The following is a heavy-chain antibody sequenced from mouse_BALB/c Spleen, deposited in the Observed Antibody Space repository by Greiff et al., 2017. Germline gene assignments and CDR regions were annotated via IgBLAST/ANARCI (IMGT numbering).Heavy chain of an antibody. CDR3: AREEYYGYSAMDY. J-gene: IGHJ4*01. V-gene: IGHV1S137*01. CDR1: GYTFTDYA. CDR2: ISTYYGDA. Sequence: QVQLQQSGAELVRPGVSVKISCKGSGYTFTDYAMHWVKQSHAKSLEWIGVISTYYGDASYNQKFKGKATMTVDKSPSTAYMGLARLTAEDSAIDYCAREEYYGYSAMDYWGEGTSVTVAS. D-gene: IGHD1-2*01.